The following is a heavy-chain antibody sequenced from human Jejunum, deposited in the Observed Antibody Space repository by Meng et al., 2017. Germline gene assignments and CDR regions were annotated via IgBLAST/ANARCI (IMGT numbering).Heavy chain of an antibody. CDR1: GGSLSSGSHY. V-gene: IGHV4-61*01. CDR2: VDYSGNT. CDR3: AIGPWELDW. D-gene: IGHD1-26*01. Sequence: SETLSLTCSVSGGSLSSGSHYWSWIRQPPGKGLEFIAYVDYSGNTNYNPSLNSRISVSIDTSKTQFSLKMNSVTAADTAVYYCAIGPWELDWWGQGILVTVSS. J-gene: IGHJ4*02.